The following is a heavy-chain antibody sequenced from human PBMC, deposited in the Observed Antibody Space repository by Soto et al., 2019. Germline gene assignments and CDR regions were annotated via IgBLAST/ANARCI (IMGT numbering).Heavy chain of an antibody. V-gene: IGHV4-39*01. Sequence: SETLSLTCTVSGGSISSSSYYWGWIRQPPGKGLEWIGSIYYSGSTYYNPSLKSRVTISVDTSKNQFSLKLSSVTAADTAVYYCARLSDCSSTSCYNWFDPWGQGTLVTVSS. J-gene: IGHJ5*02. D-gene: IGHD2-2*01. CDR2: IYYSGST. CDR3: ARLSDCSSTSCYNWFDP. CDR1: GGSISSSSYY.